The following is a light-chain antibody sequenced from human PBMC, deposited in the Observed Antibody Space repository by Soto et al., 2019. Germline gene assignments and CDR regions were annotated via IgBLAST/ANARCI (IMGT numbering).Light chain of an antibody. Sequence: DIQMTQSPSSLSASVGDRVTITCRASQSITTYLHWYRQKPGKAPKLLIYAASSLQSGVPSRFSGSGSETEFTLSISSLQPGDFATCFCQQIYSAQLTFGGGTKGDMK. CDR3: QQIYSAQLT. CDR2: AAS. CDR1: QSITTY. J-gene: IGKJ4*01. V-gene: IGKV1-39*01.